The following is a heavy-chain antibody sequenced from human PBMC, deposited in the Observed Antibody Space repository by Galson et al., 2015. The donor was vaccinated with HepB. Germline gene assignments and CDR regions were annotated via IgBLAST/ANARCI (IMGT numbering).Heavy chain of an antibody. Sequence: FTFSSYGMHWVRQAPGKGLEWVAVISYDGSNKYYADSVKGRFTISRDNSKNTLYLQMNSLRSEDTAVYYCAKWGTITGYFDYWGQGTLVTVSS. CDR2: ISYDGSNK. CDR1: FTFSSYG. V-gene: IGHV3-33*05. J-gene: IGHJ4*02. D-gene: IGHD5-24*01. CDR3: AKWGTITGYFDY.